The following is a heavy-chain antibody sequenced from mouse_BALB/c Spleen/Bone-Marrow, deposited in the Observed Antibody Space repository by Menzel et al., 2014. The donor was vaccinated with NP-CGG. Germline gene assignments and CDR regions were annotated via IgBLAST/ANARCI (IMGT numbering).Heavy chain of an antibody. J-gene: IGHJ3*01. Sequence: EVHLVESGGGLVQPGGSLRLSCATSGFTFTDNYMTWVRQPPGKALEWLGFIRNKANGYTTEYSASVKGRFTISSDNSQSILYLQMNTLRAEDSATYYCARDSDWFAYWGQGTLVTVSA. CDR3: ARDSDWFAY. V-gene: IGHV7-3*02. CDR1: GFTFTDNY. CDR2: IRNKANGYTT.